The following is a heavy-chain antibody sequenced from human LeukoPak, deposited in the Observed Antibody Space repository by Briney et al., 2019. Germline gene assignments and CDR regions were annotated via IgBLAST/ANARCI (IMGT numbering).Heavy chain of an antibody. D-gene: IGHD1-7*01. CDR1: GYTFTSYG. CDR3: ARDLGPYNWNLHAFDI. CDR2: ISAYNGNT. J-gene: IGHJ3*02. Sequence: ASVKVSCKASGYTFTSYGISWVRQAPGQGLEWMGWISAYNGNTNYAQKLQGRVTMTTDTSTSTAYMELWSLRSDDTAVYYCARDLGPYNWNLHAFDIWGQGTMVTVSS. V-gene: IGHV1-18*01.